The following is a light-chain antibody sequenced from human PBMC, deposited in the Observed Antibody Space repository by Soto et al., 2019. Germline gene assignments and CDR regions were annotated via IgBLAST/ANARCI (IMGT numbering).Light chain of an antibody. J-gene: IGKJ1*01. CDR2: HAS. CDR1: QSFTRW. CDR3: HQYSSYPT. V-gene: IGKV1-5*01. Sequence: INCRASQSFTRWLAWYQQKPGRAPKLLIFHASSLESGVPSRFSDSGSRPEFTLTFSSLQSDDFPTYSCHQYSSYPTSGPGTKLDIK.